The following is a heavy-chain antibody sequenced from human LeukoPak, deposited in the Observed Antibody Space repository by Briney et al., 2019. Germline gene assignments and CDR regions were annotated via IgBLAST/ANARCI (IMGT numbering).Heavy chain of an antibody. CDR1: GYNFTDYW. J-gene: IGHJ3*02. Sequence: GESLKISCKGSGYNFTDYWIGWVRQMPGKGLEWLGIIYPSDSDTKYSPSFQGQVTISADKSISTAYLQWSSLKASDTAMYYCARPYSGRYYDAFDIWGQGTMVTVSS. CDR3: ARPYSGRYYDAFDI. D-gene: IGHD1-26*01. CDR2: IYPSDSDT. V-gene: IGHV5-51*01.